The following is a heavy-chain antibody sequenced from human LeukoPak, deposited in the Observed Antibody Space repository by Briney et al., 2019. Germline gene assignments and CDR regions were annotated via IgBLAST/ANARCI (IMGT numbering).Heavy chain of an antibody. CDR3: ARGSGSGNYVLDY. J-gene: IGHJ4*02. CDR1: GYSISSGYY. Sequence: PSETLSLTCAVSGYSISSGYYWGWIRQPPGEGLEWIGSIYHTGSTYFNPSLKSRVTISVDTSKNQFSLKLNSMTAADTAVYFCARGSGSGNYVLDYWGQGTLVTVSS. V-gene: IGHV4-38-2*01. D-gene: IGHD3-10*01. CDR2: IYHTGST.